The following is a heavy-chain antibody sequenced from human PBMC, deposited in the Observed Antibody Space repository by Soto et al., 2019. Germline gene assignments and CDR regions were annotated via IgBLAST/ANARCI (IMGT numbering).Heavy chain of an antibody. D-gene: IGHD3-3*01. CDR3: ARDRHYDFWSGPYGMDV. CDR1: GGTFSSYA. V-gene: IGHV1-69*13. J-gene: IGHJ6*02. Sequence: GASVKVSCKASGGTFSSYAISWVRQAPGQGLEWMGGIIPIFGTANYAQKFQGRVTITADESTSTAYMELSSLRSEDTAVYYCARDRHYDFWSGPYGMDVWGQGTTVTVSS. CDR2: IIPIFGTA.